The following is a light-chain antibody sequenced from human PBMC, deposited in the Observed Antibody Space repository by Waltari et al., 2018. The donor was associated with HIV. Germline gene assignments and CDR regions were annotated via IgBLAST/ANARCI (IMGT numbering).Light chain of an antibody. CDR3: SSYAGSRIWV. CDR1: SRTFGTYNL. Sequence: QPPLPRLPSVFGPLGQSTPFPCLGTSRTFGTYNLFPWYQQHPGKAPKLVIYAGSKRPPGISNRFSGSKSGNTASLTISGLQAEDEADYYCSSYAGSRIWVFGGGTKLTVL. CDR2: AGS. J-gene: IGLJ3*02. V-gene: IGLV2-23*01.